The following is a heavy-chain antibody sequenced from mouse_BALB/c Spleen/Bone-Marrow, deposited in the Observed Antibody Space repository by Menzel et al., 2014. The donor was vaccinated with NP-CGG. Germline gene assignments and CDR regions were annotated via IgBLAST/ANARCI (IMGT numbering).Heavy chain of an antibody. D-gene: IGHD3-1*01. CDR2: ISNGGGST. V-gene: IGHV5-12-2*01. J-gene: IGHJ4*01. Sequence: EVQGVESGGGLVEPGGSLKLSCAASGFTFSSYTVSWVRQTPEKRLEWVAYISNGGGSTYYPVTVKGRFTIYRGNAKNTLYLQMSSLKSEDTAMYYCARQLGLRWAMDYWGQGTSVTVSS. CDR3: ARQLGLRWAMDY. CDR1: GFTFSSYT.